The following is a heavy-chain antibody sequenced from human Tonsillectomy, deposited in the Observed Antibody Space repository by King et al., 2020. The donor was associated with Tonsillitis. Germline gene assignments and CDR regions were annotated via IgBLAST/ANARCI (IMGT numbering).Heavy chain of an antibody. J-gene: IGHJ3*02. Sequence: QLQESGPGLVKPSETLSLTCTVSGSSISSGYYWGWIRQPPGKGLEWIGSIYHRGSTYYNPSLKSRVTISVDTSKNQFSLKLSSVTAADTAVYYCARAHDYGDYDDAFDIWGQGTMVTVSS. CDR2: IYHRGST. D-gene: IGHD4-17*01. CDR1: GSSISSGYY. CDR3: ARAHDYGDYDDAFDI. V-gene: IGHV4-38-2*02.